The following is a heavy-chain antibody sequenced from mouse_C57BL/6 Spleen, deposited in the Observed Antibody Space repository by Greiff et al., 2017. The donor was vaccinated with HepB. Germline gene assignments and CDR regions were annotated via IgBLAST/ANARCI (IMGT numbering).Heavy chain of an antibody. CDR3: ARGGDYYGSRDYFDY. V-gene: IGHV1-81*01. Sequence: VQLKQSGAELARPGASVKLSCKASGYTFTSYGISWVKQRTGQGLEWIGEIYPRSGNTYYNEKFKGKATLTADKSSSTAYMELRSLTSEDSAVYFCARGGDYYGSRDYFDYWGQGTTLTVSS. J-gene: IGHJ2*01. CDR2: IYPRSGNT. CDR1: GYTFTSYG. D-gene: IGHD1-1*01.